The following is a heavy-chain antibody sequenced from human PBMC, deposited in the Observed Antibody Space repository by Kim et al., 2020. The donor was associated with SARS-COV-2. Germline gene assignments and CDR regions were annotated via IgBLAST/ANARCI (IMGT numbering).Heavy chain of an antibody. D-gene: IGHD3-16*01. CDR1: GHFFTRDS. J-gene: IGHJ4*02. CDR3: LGGFYFDY. CDR2: IDCGNGNT. Sequence: ASVKVSCKTSGHFFTRDSIHWVRQAPGQGLEWMGVIDCGNGNTIYSQKFQGRVTFTTDTSASTAYMELSFLRSEDSAVYYCLGGFYFDYWGQGTLVTV. V-gene: IGHV1-3*01.